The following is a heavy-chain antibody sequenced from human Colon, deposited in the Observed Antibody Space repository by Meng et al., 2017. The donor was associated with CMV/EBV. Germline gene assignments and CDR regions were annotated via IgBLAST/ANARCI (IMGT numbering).Heavy chain of an antibody. D-gene: IGHD2-2*02. Sequence: SETLSLTCSVSGGSIRNYHWSWVRQSPGKGLEWIGYVYYSRNANYNPSLKSRDTISDDMSKNQVSLSLTAVTAADTAVYYCASIPRLYYYYVMDDWGQGTTVTVSS. V-gene: IGHV4-59*01. J-gene: IGHJ6*02. CDR1: GGSIRNYH. CDR2: VYYSRNA. CDR3: ASIPRLYYYYVMDD.